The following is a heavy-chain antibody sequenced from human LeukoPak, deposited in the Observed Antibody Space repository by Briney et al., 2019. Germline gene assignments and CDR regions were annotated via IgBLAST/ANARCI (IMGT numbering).Heavy chain of an antibody. CDR2: ISGSGGTT. D-gene: IGHD6-19*01. Sequence: GGSLRLSCVASGFTFDNYAMSWVRQAPGKGLEWVSGISGSGGTTNYADSVKGRLTISRDNSKNTLSLQMNSLGADDTAVYYCAKGYSSGWYYFDYWGQGTLVTVSS. J-gene: IGHJ4*02. CDR3: AKGYSSGWYYFDY. V-gene: IGHV3-23*01. CDR1: GFTFDNYA.